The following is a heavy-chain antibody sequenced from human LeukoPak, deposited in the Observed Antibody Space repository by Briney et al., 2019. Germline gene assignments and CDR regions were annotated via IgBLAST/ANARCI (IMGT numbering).Heavy chain of an antibody. CDR1: GYTFTSYA. D-gene: IGHD4-17*01. V-gene: IGHV1-18*01. CDR2: ISAYNGNT. CDR3: ARDRAPFDYGDYDAFDI. Sequence: ASVKVSCKASGYTFTSYAMNWVRQAPGQGLEWMGWISAYNGNTNYAQKLQGRVTMTTDTSTSTAYMELRSLRSDDTAVYYCARDRAPFDYGDYDAFDIWGQGTMVTVSS. J-gene: IGHJ3*02.